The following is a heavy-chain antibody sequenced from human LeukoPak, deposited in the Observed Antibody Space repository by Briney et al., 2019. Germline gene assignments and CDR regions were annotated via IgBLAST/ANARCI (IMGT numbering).Heavy chain of an antibody. CDR3: ARDDLDGGIQTYYYYYGTDV. CDR1: GFTFSDYY. V-gene: IGHV3-11*01. Sequence: RGSLRLSCAASGFTFSDYYMSWIRQAPGKGLEWVSYISSSGSTIYYADSVKGRFTISRDNAKNSLYLQMNSLRAEDTAVYYCARDDLDGGIQTYYYYYGTDVWGQGTTVTVSS. D-gene: IGHD5-18*01. J-gene: IGHJ6*02. CDR2: ISSSGSTI.